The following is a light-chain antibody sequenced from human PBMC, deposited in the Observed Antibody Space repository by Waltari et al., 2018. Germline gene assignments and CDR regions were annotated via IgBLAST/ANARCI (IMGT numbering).Light chain of an antibody. CDR2: GAT. Sequence: QSALTQPASVSGSPGQSITLSCTGTSNDIGNYDLFSWYQQRPGEAPKLLMYGATKRPSGVSNRFSGSKSGKTASLTISGLQTEDEADYYCFSFVAANSFVFGPGTKVTVL. CDR1: SNDIGNYDL. V-gene: IGLV2-23*01. CDR3: FSFVAANSFV. J-gene: IGLJ1*01.